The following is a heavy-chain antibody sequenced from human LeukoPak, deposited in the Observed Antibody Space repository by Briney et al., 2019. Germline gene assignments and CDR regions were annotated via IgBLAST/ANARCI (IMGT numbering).Heavy chain of an antibody. D-gene: IGHD2-21*01. V-gene: IGHV4-30-2*01. CDR3: VCGGRGIDY. CDR1: GGSISSGGYY. J-gene: IGHJ4*02. Sequence: SETLSLTCTVSGGSISSGGYYWSWIRQPPGKGLEWIGYIYHSGSTYYNPSLKSRVTISVARSKNQFSLKLSSVTAADTAVYYWVCGGRGIDYWGQGTLVTVSS. CDR2: IYHSGST.